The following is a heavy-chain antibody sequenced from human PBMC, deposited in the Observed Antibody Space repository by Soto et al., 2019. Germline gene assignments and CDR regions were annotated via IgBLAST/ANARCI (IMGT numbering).Heavy chain of an antibody. Sequence: EVQLVESGGGLVKPGGSLRLSCAASGFTFSSYSMNCVRQAPGKGLEWVSSISSSSSYIYYADSVKGRFTISRDNAKNSLYLQMNSLRAEDTAVYYCVRDRCSGGSCYVYYYYGMDVWGQGTTVTVSS. D-gene: IGHD2-15*01. V-gene: IGHV3-21*01. CDR2: ISSSSSYI. CDR3: VRDRCSGGSCYVYYYYGMDV. CDR1: GFTFSSYS. J-gene: IGHJ6*02.